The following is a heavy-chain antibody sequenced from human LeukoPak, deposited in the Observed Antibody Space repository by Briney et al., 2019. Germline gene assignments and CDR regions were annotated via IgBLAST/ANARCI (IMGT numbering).Heavy chain of an antibody. CDR2: IIPIFGTA. CDR1: GGTFSSYA. V-gene: IGHV1-69*13. Sequence: SVKVSCKASGGTFSSYAISWVRQAPGQGLEWMGGIIPIFGTANYAQKFQGRVTITADESTSTAYKELSSLRSEDTAVYYCARNHPRGYYYDSSGYLDYWGQGTLVTVSS. D-gene: IGHD3-22*01. J-gene: IGHJ4*02. CDR3: ARNHPRGYYYDSSGYLDY.